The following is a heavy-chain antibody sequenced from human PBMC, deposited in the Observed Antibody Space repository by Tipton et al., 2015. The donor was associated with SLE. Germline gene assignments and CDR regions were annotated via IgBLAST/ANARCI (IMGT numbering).Heavy chain of an antibody. D-gene: IGHD6-13*01. CDR1: GFTFSSYS. CDR2: INHSGST. V-gene: IGHV4-34*01. Sequence: LRLSCAASGFTFSSYSMNWVRQAPGKGLEWIGEINHSGSTNYNPSLKSRVTISVDTSKDQFSLKLSSVTAADTAVYYCARVSSSWYRGFDYWGQGTLVTVSS. CDR3: ARVSSSWYRGFDY. J-gene: IGHJ4*02.